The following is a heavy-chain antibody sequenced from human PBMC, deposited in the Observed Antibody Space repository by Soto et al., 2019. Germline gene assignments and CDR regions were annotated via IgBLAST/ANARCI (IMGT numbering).Heavy chain of an antibody. CDR3: GRIGGRDLGGSGSPQLVDAFDI. CDR2: INPSGGST. D-gene: IGHD3-10*01. CDR1: GYTFTSYY. V-gene: IGHV1-46*03. Sequence: ASVKVSCKASGYTFTSYYMHWVRQAPGQGLEWMGIINPSGGSTSYAQKFQGRVTMTRDTSTSTVYMELSSLRSEDTAVYYCGRIGGRDLGGSGSPQLVDAFDIWGQGTMVTVSS. J-gene: IGHJ3*02.